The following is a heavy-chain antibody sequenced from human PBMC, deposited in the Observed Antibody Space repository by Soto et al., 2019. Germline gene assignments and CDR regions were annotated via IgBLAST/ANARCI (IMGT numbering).Heavy chain of an antibody. V-gene: IGHV3-30*04. CDR1: GFTFSSYA. CDR3: ARDYSGYNGFDP. D-gene: IGHD5-12*01. CDR2: ISYDGSNK. J-gene: IGHJ5*02. Sequence: GGSLRLSCAASGFTFSSYAMHWVRQAPGKGLEWVAVISYDGSNKYYADSVKGRFTISRDNSKNTLYLQMNSLRAEDTAVYYCARDYSGYNGFDPWGQGTLVTVSS.